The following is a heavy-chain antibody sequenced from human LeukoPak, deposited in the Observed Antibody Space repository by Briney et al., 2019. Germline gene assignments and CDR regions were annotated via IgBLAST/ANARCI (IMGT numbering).Heavy chain of an antibody. CDR1: GFTFSSYG. J-gene: IGHJ4*02. CDR2: IWYDGSSK. Sequence: PGRSLRLSCAASGFTFSSYGMHWVRQAPGKGLEWVAVIWYDGSSKYYADSVKGRFTISRDNSKDTLYLQMNSLRAEDTAVYYCAKDRSIAVMYYFDYWGQGTLVTVSS. CDR3: AKDRSIAVMYYFDY. D-gene: IGHD6-19*01. V-gene: IGHV3-33*06.